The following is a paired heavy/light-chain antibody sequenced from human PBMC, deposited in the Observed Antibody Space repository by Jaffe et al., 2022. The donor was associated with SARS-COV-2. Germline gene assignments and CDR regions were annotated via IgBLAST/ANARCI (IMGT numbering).Light chain of an antibody. V-gene: IGLV3-10*01. CDR3: YSTDSSGDLRV. Sequence: SYELTQPPSVSVSPGQTARITCSGDALPKKYAYWYQQKSGQAPVLVIYEDDRRPSGIPERFSGSSSGTMATLTISGAQVEDEADYYCYSTDSSGDLRVFGGGTWLTVL. J-gene: IGLJ3*02. CDR1: ALPKKY. CDR2: EDD.
Heavy chain of an antibody. J-gene: IGHJ4*02. CDR1: GDSISSNNYY. CDR3: ARLQGDNDHVWGSYRHRLQSYFDI. CDR2: MYHSGST. Sequence: QLQLQESGPGLVKPSETLSLTCSVSGDSISSNNYYWGWIRQPPGKGLEWIGTMYHSGSTYYNPSLKSRVTISVDTSKNQFSLNVNSLTAADTAVYYCARLQGDNDHVWGSYRHRLQSYFDIWGQGTLVTVSS. V-gene: IGHV4-39*01. D-gene: IGHD3-16*02.